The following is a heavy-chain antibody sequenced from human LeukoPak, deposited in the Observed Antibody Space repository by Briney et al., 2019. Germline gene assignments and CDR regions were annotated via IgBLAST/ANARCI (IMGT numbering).Heavy chain of an antibody. CDR3: ARSYYSDYYFDY. V-gene: IGHV4-59*08. Sequence: SETLSLTCTVSGGSISSYYWSWIRQPPGKGLEWIGYIYYSGSTNYNPSLKSRVTISVDTSKNQFSLKLSSVTAADTAVYYCARSYYSDYYFDYWGQGTLVTVSS. CDR1: GGSISSYY. J-gene: IGHJ4*02. CDR2: IYYSGST. D-gene: IGHD4-17*01.